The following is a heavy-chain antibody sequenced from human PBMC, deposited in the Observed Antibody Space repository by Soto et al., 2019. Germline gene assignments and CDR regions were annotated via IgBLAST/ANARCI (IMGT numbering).Heavy chain of an antibody. CDR1: GFTFSRSA. CDR2: IVGGSGNT. CDR3: AATGRGIGYYYCVDV. J-gene: IGHJ6*02. Sequence: QMQLVQSGPEVKKPGTSVKVSCKASGFTFSRSAVQWVRQARGQRLEWIGWIVGGSGNTIYAQKFQGRVTITRYLSTSTVYMELSSLRSEDTAVYYCAATGRGIGYYYCVDVWGQGTTVTVSS. V-gene: IGHV1-58*01. D-gene: IGHD3-16*01.